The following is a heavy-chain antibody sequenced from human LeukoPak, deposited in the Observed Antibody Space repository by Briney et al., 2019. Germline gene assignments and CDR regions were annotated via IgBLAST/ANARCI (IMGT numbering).Heavy chain of an antibody. Sequence: GGSLRLSCVVSGFTFSTHGFHWVPQAPGKGLEWVSVIWHDGGRKEYADSVRGRFTISRDNSNLYLQMNSLIAEEAAIYYCAIYIGNSGFNLDYWGQGTPVTVSS. CDR2: IWHDGGRK. J-gene: IGHJ4*02. V-gene: IGHV3-33*01. CDR1: GFTFSTHG. CDR3: AIYIGNSGFNLDY. D-gene: IGHD5-12*01.